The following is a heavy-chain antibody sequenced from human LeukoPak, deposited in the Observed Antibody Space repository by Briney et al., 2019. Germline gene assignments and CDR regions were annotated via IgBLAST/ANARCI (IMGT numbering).Heavy chain of an antibody. D-gene: IGHD6-13*01. CDR1: GFTFSSYS. CDR2: ISSSSSYI. J-gene: IGHJ6*02. Sequence: PGGSLRLSCAASGFTFSSYSMNWVRQAPGKGLEWVSSISSSSSYIYYADSVKGRFTISRDNAKNSLYLQMTSLRAEDTAVYYCARDVSSSPYGDYYGMDVWGQGTTVTVSS. V-gene: IGHV3-21*01. CDR3: ARDVSSSPYGDYYGMDV.